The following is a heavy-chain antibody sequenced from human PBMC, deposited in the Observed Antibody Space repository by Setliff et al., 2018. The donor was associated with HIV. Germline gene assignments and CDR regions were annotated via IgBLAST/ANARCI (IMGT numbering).Heavy chain of an antibody. CDR3: ARHPYGVFDY. CDR2: ISSSSRTI. J-gene: IGHJ4*02. Sequence: GGSLRLSCAASVFTFSIHNMNWVRQAPGKGLEWLSYISSSSRTIYYADSVQGRSTISRDNAQNSLYLQLNSLRAEDTGVYHCARHPYGVFDYWGQGTLVTVSS. V-gene: IGHV3-48*04. D-gene: IGHD3-3*01. CDR1: VFTFSIHN.